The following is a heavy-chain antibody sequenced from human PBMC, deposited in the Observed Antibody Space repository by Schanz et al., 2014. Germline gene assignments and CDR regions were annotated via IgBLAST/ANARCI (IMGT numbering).Heavy chain of an antibody. V-gene: IGHV3-23*04. Sequence: EVKMVESGGGLVQPGGSLRLSCLASGFAFSSYGMNWLRQAPGTGLEWVSVIGVDGTTTYYADSVKGRFTISRDNSKNTLYLQMNSLRPEDTAVYYCAKYRGYYRVSGSYRELEYWGQGTLVTVSS. CDR1: GFAFSSYG. J-gene: IGHJ4*02. D-gene: IGHD3-10*01. CDR3: AKYRGYYRVSGSYRELEY. CDR2: IGVDGTTT.